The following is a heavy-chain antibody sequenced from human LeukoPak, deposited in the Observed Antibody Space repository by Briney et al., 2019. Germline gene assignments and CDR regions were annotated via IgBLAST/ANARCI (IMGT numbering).Heavy chain of an antibody. CDR2: VKSKTDGGTT. V-gene: IGHV3-15*01. Sequence: GGSLRLSCEVSGFTFSNAWMSWVRQAPGKGLEWVGRVKSKTDGGTTDYGAPVKGRFTISRDDSKNTLYLQMNNLKSEDTAVYYCTTERRESSGWYNWCFDYWGQGTLVAVSS. D-gene: IGHD6-19*01. J-gene: IGHJ4*02. CDR1: GFTFSNAW. CDR3: TTERRESSGWYNWCFDY.